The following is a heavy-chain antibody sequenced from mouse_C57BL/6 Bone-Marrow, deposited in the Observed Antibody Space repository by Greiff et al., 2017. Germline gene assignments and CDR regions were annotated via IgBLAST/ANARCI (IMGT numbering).Heavy chain of an antibody. CDR3: ARGGYYDGSSPWFAY. CDR2: ISYSGST. J-gene: IGHJ3*01. V-gene: IGHV3-1*01. Sequence: EVKLVESGPGMVKPSQSLSLTCTVTGYSITSGYDWHWIRHFPGNKLEWMGYISYSGSTNYNPSLKSRISITHDTSKNHFFLKLNSLTTEDTATYYCARGGYYDGSSPWFAYWGQGTLVTVSA. D-gene: IGHD1-1*01. CDR1: GYSITSGYD.